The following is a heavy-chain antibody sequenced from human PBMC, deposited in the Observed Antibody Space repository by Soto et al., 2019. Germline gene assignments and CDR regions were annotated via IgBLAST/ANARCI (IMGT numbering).Heavy chain of an antibody. CDR1: GYSFTSYW. CDR3: ARPTDSSGYYGDYYYGMDV. J-gene: IGHJ6*02. CDR2: IYPGDSDT. D-gene: IGHD3-22*01. Sequence: PGESLKISCKGSGYSFTSYWIGWVGQMPGKGLEWMGIIYPGDSDTRYSPSFQGQVTISADKSISTAYLQWSSLKASDTAMYYCARPTDSSGYYGDYYYGMDVWGQGTTVTVSS. V-gene: IGHV5-51*01.